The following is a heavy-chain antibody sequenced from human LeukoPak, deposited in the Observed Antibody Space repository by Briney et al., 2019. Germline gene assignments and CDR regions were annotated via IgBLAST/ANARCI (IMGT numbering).Heavy chain of an antibody. J-gene: IGHJ6*03. CDR1: GFTFSSYW. CDR2: IKQDGSEK. CDR3: AREEYSSGWETNYYYYMDV. Sequence: PGGSLRLSCAASGFTFSSYWMSRVRQAPGKGLEWVANIKQDGSEKYYVDSVKGRFTISRDNAKNSLYLQMNSLRAEDTAVYYCAREEYSSGWETNYYYYMDVWGKGTTVTVSS. D-gene: IGHD6-19*01. V-gene: IGHV3-7*01.